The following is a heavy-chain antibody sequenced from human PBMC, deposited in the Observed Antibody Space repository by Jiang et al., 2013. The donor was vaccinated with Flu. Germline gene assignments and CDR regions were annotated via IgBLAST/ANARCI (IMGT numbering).Heavy chain of an antibody. CDR3: ARDGSWDQEGFDY. Sequence: GSGLVKPSQTLSLTCTVSGGSISSGSYYWSWIRQPAGKGLEWIGRIYTSGSTNYNPSLKSRVTISVDTSKNQFSLKLSSVTAADTAVYYCARDGSWDQEGFDYWGQGTLVTVSS. CDR1: GGSISSGSYY. J-gene: IGHJ4*02. V-gene: IGHV4-61*02. D-gene: IGHD6-13*01. CDR2: IYTSGST.